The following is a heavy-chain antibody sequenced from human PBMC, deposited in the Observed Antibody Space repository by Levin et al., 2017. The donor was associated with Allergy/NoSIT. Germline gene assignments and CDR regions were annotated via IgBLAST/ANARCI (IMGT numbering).Heavy chain of an antibody. D-gene: IGHD1-26*01. CDR3: ARDGSFHYIDY. V-gene: IGHV3-30-3*01. CDR1: GFSFSSYA. Sequence: GGSLSLSCAASGFSFSSYAMHWVRQAPGKGLEWVAVTSYEGSNKYYADSVKGRFTISRDNSKNTLYLQMNSLRPEDTAVYYCARDGSFHYIDYWGQGTLVTVSS. CDR2: TSYEGSNK. J-gene: IGHJ4*02.